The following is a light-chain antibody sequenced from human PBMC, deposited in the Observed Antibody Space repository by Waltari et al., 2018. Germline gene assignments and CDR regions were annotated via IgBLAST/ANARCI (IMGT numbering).Light chain of an antibody. V-gene: IGLV4-69*01. CDR3: QTWGTGIRV. CDR2: LNSDGSH. J-gene: IGLJ3*02. CDR1: SGHSSSA. Sequence: QLVLTQSPSASASLGASVKLTCTLSSGHSSSAIARLQQQPEKGPRCLMKLNSDGSHSKGDGIPDRFSGSSSGAERYLTISSLQSEDEADYYCQTWGTGIRVFGGGTKLTVL.